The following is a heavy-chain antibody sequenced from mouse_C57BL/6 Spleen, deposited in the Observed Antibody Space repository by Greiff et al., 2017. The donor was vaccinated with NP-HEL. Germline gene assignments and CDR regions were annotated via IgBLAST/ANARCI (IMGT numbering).Heavy chain of an antibody. J-gene: IGHJ1*03. CDR1: GYTFTSYW. CDR3: ARPPVGPDWYFDV. D-gene: IGHD4-1*01. Sequence: QVQLQQSGAELAKPGASVKLSCKASGYTFTSYWMHWVKQRPGQGLEWIGYINPSSGYTKYNQKFKDKATLTADKSSSTAYMQLSSLTYEDSAVYYCARPPVGPDWYFDVWGTGTTVTVSS. V-gene: IGHV1-7*01. CDR2: INPSSGYT.